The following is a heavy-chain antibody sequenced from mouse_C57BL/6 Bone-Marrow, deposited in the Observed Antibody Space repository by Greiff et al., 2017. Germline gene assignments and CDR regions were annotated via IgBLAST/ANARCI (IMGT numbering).Heavy chain of an antibody. V-gene: IGHV3-6*01. CDR2: ISYDGSN. D-gene: IGHD1-1*01. CDR1: GYSITSGYY. Sequence: EVKLVESGPGLVKPSQSLSLTCSVTGYSITSGYYWNWIRQFPGNKLEWMGYISYDGSNNYNPSLKNRISITRDTSKNQFFLKLNSVTTEDTATYYCARERVYCGSYYFDYWGQGTTLTVSS. J-gene: IGHJ2*01. CDR3: ARERVYCGSYYFDY.